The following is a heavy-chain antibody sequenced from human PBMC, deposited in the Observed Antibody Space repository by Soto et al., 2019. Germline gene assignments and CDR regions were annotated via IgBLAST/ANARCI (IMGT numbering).Heavy chain of an antibody. J-gene: IGHJ6*03. Sequence: GGSLRLSCAASGFTFSSYGMHWVRQAPGKGLEWVAVIWYDGSNKYYADSVKGRFTISRDNSKNQFSLHLNSVTPEDTAVYYCAGTTSLQWYYMDVWGKGTTVTVSS. V-gene: IGHV3-33*01. CDR2: IWYDGSNK. CDR1: GFTFSSYG. CDR3: AGTTSLQWYYMDV. D-gene: IGHD1-7*01.